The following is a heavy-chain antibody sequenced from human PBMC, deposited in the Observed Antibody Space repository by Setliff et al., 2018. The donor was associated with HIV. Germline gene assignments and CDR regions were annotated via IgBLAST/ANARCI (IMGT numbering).Heavy chain of an antibody. V-gene: IGHV4-30-2*01. J-gene: IGHJ6*02. Sequence: PSETLSLTCAVSGGSISSGGYSWNWIRQPPGKGLEWIGYIYHSGSTFYNPSLKSRVTISVDRSKNKFSLKLTSVTAADPAVYFCTRRGYGSTWYDPISYFYSEDMDVWGRGSMVTVS. CDR1: GGSISSGGYS. CDR2: IYHSGST. CDR3: TRRGYGSTWYDPISYFYSEDMDV. D-gene: IGHD6-13*01.